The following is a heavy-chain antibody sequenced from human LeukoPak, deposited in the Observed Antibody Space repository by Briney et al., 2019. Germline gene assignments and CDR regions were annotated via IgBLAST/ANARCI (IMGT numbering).Heavy chain of an antibody. CDR2: INSDGSST. Sequence: GGSLRLSCAASGFTFSSYWMHWVRQAPGKGLVWVSRINSDGSSTSYADSVKGRFTISRDNSKNTLYLQMNSLRAEDTAVYYCAKDRYSSGYVGGDYWGQGTLVTVSS. D-gene: IGHD6-19*01. CDR3: AKDRYSSGYVGGDY. CDR1: GFTFSSYW. J-gene: IGHJ4*02. V-gene: IGHV3-74*01.